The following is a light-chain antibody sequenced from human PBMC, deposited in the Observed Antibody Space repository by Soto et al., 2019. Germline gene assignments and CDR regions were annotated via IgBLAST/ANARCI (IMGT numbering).Light chain of an antibody. Sequence: EIVLTQSPATLSLSPGERATLSCRASQSISAFLAWYQQKPGPAPRIVIYGASPRATGIPARFSGSGSGTEFTLTISSLQSEDFAVYYCPQYNNWPLTFGPGTKVDIK. CDR2: GAS. J-gene: IGKJ1*01. CDR1: QSISAF. V-gene: IGKV3-15*01. CDR3: PQYNNWPLT.